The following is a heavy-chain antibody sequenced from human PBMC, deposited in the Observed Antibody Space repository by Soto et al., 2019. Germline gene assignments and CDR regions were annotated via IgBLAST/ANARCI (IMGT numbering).Heavy chain of an antibody. V-gene: IGHV3-23*01. D-gene: IGHD3-10*01. Sequence: DVQLLESGGGLVQPGGSLRLSCAPSGFTFSGFIMDWVRQAPGKGLEWVSEINPRGDVTNYAESVKGRFTVSRDNSRNSLYLQLRSLRVDDTAGNYCAKRLWGVGGPFHYWGQGTLVTVSS. J-gene: IGHJ4*02. CDR3: AKRLWGVGGPFHY. CDR2: INPRGDVT. CDR1: GFTFSGFI.